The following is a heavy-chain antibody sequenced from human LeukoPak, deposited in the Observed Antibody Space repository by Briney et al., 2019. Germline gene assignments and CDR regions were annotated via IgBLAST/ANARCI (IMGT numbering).Heavy chain of an antibody. J-gene: IGHJ6*02. CDR3: ARERLDGDGVDV. Sequence: ASVKVSCKASGYTFTSYGISWVRQAPGQGLEWMGWISAYSDNTNYAQKLQGRITMTTDTSTSTAYMELRSLRSDDTAVYYCARERLDGDGVDVWGQGTTVTVSS. D-gene: IGHD4-17*01. CDR1: GYTFTSYG. CDR2: ISAYSDNT. V-gene: IGHV1-18*01.